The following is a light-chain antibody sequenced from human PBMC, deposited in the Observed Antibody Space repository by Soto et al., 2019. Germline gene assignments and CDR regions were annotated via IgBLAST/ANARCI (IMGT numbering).Light chain of an antibody. CDR1: SSDVGSYNR. V-gene: IGLV2-18*01. CDR2: EVS. Sequence: QSVLTQPPSVSGSPGQSVTISCTGISSDVGSYNRVSWYQQPPGTAPKLMIYEVSNRPSGVPDRFSGSKSGNTASLTISGLQAEDEADYYCSLYTSSSTLVFGGGTKLTVL. J-gene: IGLJ3*02. CDR3: SLYTSSSTLV.